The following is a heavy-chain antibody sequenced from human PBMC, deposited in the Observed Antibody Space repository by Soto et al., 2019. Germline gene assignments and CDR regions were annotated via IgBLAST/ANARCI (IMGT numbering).Heavy chain of an antibody. J-gene: IGHJ5*02. D-gene: IGHD6-6*01. CDR3: ATVPRQLVLGRGSWFDP. CDR2: ISAYNGNT. V-gene: IGHV1-18*01. Sequence: QVQLVQSGAEVKKPGASVKVSCKASGYTFTSYGISWVRQAPGQGLEWMGWISAYNGNTNYAQKLQGRVTMTTDTSTSTAYMELRSLRSDDTAVYYCATVPRQLVLGRGSWFDPWGQGTLVTVSS. CDR1: GYTFTSYG.